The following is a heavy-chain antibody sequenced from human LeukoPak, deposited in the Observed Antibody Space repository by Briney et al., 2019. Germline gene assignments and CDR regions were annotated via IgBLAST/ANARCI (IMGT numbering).Heavy chain of an antibody. J-gene: IGHJ4*02. CDR1: GFTVSSNY. CDR3: ARRVGRHFDY. Sequence: PGGSLRLSCAVSGFTVSSNYMSWVRQAPGKGLEWVSVTYSGGSTYFSDSVKGRFTISRDNAKNSLYLQMNSLRAEDTALYHCARRVGRHFDYWGQGTLVTVSS. V-gene: IGHV3-53*01. CDR2: TYSGGST. D-gene: IGHD3-10*01.